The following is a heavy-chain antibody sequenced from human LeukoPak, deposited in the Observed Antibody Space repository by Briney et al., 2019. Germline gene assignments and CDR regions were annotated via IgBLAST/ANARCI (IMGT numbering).Heavy chain of an antibody. CDR2: ISSSSSYI. Sequence: GGSLRLTCAASGLTFSSYSMNWVRQAPGKGLEWVSSISSSSSYIYYADSVKGRFTISRDNAKNSLYLQMNSLRAEDTAVYYCARDRSNYYGRSYYMDVWGKGTTVTVSS. J-gene: IGHJ6*03. V-gene: IGHV3-21*01. D-gene: IGHD3-10*01. CDR1: GLTFSSYS. CDR3: ARDRSNYYGRSYYMDV.